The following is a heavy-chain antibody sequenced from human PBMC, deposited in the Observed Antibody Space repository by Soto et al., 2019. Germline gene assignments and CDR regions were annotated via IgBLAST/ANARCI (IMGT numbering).Heavy chain of an antibody. Sequence: ASVKVSCKASGYTFTSYGISWVRQAPGQGLEWMGWISAYNGNTNYAQKLQGRVTMTTDTSTSTAYMELRSLRSDDTAVYYCARDGGVATIKNTFDYWGQGNLVTVSS. CDR2: ISAYNGNT. D-gene: IGHD5-12*01. V-gene: IGHV1-18*04. J-gene: IGHJ4*02. CDR3: ARDGGVATIKNTFDY. CDR1: GYTFTSYG.